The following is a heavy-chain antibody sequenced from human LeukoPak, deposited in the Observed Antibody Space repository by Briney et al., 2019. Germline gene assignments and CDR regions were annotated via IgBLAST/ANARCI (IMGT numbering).Heavy chain of an antibody. D-gene: IGHD3-10*01. V-gene: IGHV3-23*01. J-gene: IGHJ4*02. CDR2: ISGSGGST. Sequence: PGGSLRLSCAASGFTFSSYAMSWVRQAPGKGLEWVSAISGSGGSTYYADSVKGRFTISRDNSKNTLYLQMNNLETEDTAVYYCTRVSTYGSGIPRGLDYWGQGTLVTVPS. CDR1: GFTFSSYA. CDR3: TRVSTYGSGIPRGLDY.